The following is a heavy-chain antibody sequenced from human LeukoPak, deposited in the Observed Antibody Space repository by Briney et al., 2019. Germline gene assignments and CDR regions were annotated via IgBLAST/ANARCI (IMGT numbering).Heavy chain of an antibody. V-gene: IGHV3-30*02. CDR2: IRYDGSYT. J-gene: IGHJ4*02. CDR3: AREESSTSCFDY. CDR1: GFMFDKYG. Sequence: GSLRLSCAASGFMFDKYGMNWVRQAPGKGLEWVAYIRYDGSYTTYADSVQGRFTISRDNSKNTLYLQMNSLRAEDTAVYYCAREESSTSCFDYWGQGTLVTVSS. D-gene: IGHD2-2*01.